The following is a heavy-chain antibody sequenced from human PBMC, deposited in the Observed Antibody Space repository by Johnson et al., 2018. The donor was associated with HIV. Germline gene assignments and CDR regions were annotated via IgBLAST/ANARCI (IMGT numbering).Heavy chain of an antibody. J-gene: IGHJ3*02. D-gene: IGHD5-18*01. Sequence: VQLVESGGGVVRPGGSLRLSCAASGFTFDDHGMSWVRQAPGKGLEWVSGINWNGGRTGYADSVKGRFTISRDNAKNSLYLQMNSLRAEDTGLYYCAREVGIQLWSSDAFDIWGQGTMVTVSS. CDR2: INWNGGRT. CDR1: GFTFDDHG. CDR3: AREVGIQLWSSDAFDI. V-gene: IGHV3-20*04.